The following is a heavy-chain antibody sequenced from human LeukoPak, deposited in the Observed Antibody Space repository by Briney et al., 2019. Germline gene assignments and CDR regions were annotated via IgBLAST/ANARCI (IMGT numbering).Heavy chain of an antibody. J-gene: IGHJ1*01. V-gene: IGHV3-30*02. CDR1: GFTFSSYG. CDR3: AKDLNPVLVQYFQH. Sequence: GGSLRLSCAASGFTFSSYGMHWVRQAPGKGLEWVAFIRYDGSNKYYADSVKGRFTISRDNSKNTLYLQMNSLRAEDTAVYYCAKDLNPVLVQYFQHWGQGTLVTVSS. CDR2: IRYDGSNK. D-gene: IGHD3-3*01.